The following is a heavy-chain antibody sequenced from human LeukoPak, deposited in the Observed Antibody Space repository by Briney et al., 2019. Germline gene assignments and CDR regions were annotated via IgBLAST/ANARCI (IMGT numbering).Heavy chain of an antibody. Sequence: PGGSLRLSCAASGFTFSGYNMNWVRQAPGKGLVWVSHINSGGSSTSYADSVKGRFTISRDNAKNTLYLQMNSLRAEDTAVYYCARDRYSSAWYEEWGQGTLVTVSS. V-gene: IGHV3-74*01. CDR1: GFTFSGYN. J-gene: IGHJ4*02. CDR2: INSGGSST. D-gene: IGHD6-19*01. CDR3: ARDRYSSAWYEE.